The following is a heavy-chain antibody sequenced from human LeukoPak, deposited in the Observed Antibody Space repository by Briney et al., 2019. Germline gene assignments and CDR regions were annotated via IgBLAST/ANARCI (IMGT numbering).Heavy chain of an antibody. V-gene: IGHV3-7*03. Sequence: GGSLRLSCAASGFTFSSYWMSWVRQAPGKGLEWVANIKQDGSEKYYVDSVKGRFTISRDNAKNSLYLQVNSLRAEDTAVYYCASSYGSGSYGGYYYYYYGMDVWGKGTTVTVSS. J-gene: IGHJ6*04. D-gene: IGHD3-10*01. CDR2: IKQDGSEK. CDR3: ASSYGSGSYGGYYYYYYGMDV. CDR1: GFTFSSYW.